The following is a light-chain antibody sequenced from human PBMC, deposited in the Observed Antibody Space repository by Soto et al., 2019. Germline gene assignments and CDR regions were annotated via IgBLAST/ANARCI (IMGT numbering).Light chain of an antibody. Sequence: QAVVTQEPSLTVSPGGTVTLTCASSAGAVTSAYYTNWLQQKPGQAPRALIDSTSEKHSWTPARFSGSLLGGKAALTLSAAKPEDEADYYCLLYYGGAQVLFGGGTKLTVL. CDR2: STS. V-gene: IGLV7-43*01. CDR3: LLYYGGAQVL. CDR1: AGAVTSAYY. J-gene: IGLJ2*01.